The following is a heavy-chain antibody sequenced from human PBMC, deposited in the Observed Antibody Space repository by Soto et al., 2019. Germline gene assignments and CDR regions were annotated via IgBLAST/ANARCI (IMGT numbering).Heavy chain of an antibody. Sequence: QVQLVQSGAEVKKPGSSVKVSCKASGGTFSSYAISWVRQAPGQGLEWMGGIIPIFGTANYAQKFQGRVTITADESMSTAYMELSSLRSEDTAVYYCARDRYNYDSSGRPHDYWGQGTLVTVSS. V-gene: IGHV1-69*01. CDR2: IIPIFGTA. CDR1: GGTFSSYA. CDR3: ARDRYNYDSSGRPHDY. J-gene: IGHJ4*02. D-gene: IGHD3-22*01.